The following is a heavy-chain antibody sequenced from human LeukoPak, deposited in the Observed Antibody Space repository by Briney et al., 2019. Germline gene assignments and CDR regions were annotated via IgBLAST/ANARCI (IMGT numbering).Heavy chain of an antibody. CDR2: IYSGGST. D-gene: IGHD3-10*01. CDR1: GFTFSSYS. Sequence: HPGGSLRLSCAASGFTFSSYSMNWVRQAPGKGLEWVSVIYSGGSTYYADSVKGRFTISRDNSKSTLYLQMNSLRAEDTAVYYCASLYYYGSGSSWDDWGQGTLVTVSS. J-gene: IGHJ4*02. CDR3: ASLYYYGSGSSWDD. V-gene: IGHV3-53*01.